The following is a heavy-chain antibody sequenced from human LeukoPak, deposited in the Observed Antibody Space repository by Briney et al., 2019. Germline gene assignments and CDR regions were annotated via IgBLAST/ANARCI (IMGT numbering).Heavy chain of an antibody. J-gene: IGHJ3*02. D-gene: IGHD2-21*02. V-gene: IGHV4-39*01. CDR3: VAEMTASAAFDI. CDR1: GDSISSSSHY. Sequence: PSETLSLTCTVSGDSISSSSHYWEWIRQPPGKTLEWIGSLHHTGRSYSSAALKGRVNISMDMSKSQFSLKLNSVTAADSGVYYCVAEMTASAAFDIWGRGTLVAVSS. CDR2: LHHTGRS.